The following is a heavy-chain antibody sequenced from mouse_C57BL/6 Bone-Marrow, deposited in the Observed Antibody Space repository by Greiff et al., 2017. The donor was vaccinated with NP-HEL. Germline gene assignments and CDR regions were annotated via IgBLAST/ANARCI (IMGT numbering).Heavy chain of an antibody. J-gene: IGHJ2*01. CDR3: ARLGRYDGDSYFYY. D-gene: IGHD2-3*01. CDR2: IYPGDGDT. Sequence: QVQLQQSGPELVKPGASVKISCKASGYAFSSSWMNWVKPRPGKGLEWIGRIYPGDGDTNYNGKFKGKATLTADDSSSTAYMQLSSLTSEDSAVYFGARLGRYDGDSYFYYWGQGTTLTVSS. CDR1: GYAFSSSW. V-gene: IGHV1-82*01.